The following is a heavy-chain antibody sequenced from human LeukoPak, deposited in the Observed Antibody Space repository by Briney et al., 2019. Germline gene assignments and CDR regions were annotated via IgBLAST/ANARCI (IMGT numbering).Heavy chain of an antibody. D-gene: IGHD1-26*01. CDR3: AAEVGATTSDWFDP. CDR2: IYTSGST. V-gene: IGHV4-4*07. CDR1: GGSISSYY. J-gene: IGHJ5*02. Sequence: SETLSLTCTVSGGSISSYYWSWIRQPAGKGLEWTGRIYTSGSTNYNPSLKSRVTMSVDTSKNQFSLKLSSVTAADTAVYYCAAEVGATTSDWFDPWGQGTLVTVSS.